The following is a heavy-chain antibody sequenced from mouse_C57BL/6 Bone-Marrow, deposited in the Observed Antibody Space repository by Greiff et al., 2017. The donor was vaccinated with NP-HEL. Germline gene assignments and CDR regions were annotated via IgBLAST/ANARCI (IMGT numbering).Heavy chain of an antibody. D-gene: IGHD2-3*01. V-gene: IGHV1-69*01. Sequence: QVQLQQPGAELVMPGASVKLSCKASGYTFTSYWMHWVKQRPGQGLAWIGEIDPSDSYNNYNQKFKGKSTLTVDKSSSTAYMQLSSLTSEDSAVYYWARLEDGYYWFAYWGQGTLVTVSA. CDR2: IDPSDSYN. J-gene: IGHJ3*01. CDR3: ARLEDGYYWFAY. CDR1: GYTFTSYW.